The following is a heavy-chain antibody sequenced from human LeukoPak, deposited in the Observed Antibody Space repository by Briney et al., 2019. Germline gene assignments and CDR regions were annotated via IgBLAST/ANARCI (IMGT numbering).Heavy chain of an antibody. J-gene: IGHJ4*02. D-gene: IGHD3-10*01. CDR3: ARDAYYGSGSYESFFFDY. CDR1: GGTFSSYA. CDR2: IIPIFGTA. V-gene: IGHV1-69*05. Sequence: SVKVSCKASGGTFSSYAISWVRQAPGQGLEWMGGIIPIFGTANYAQKFQGRVTTTTDESTSTAYMELSSLRSEDTAVYYCARDAYYGSGSYESFFFDYWGQGTLVTVSS.